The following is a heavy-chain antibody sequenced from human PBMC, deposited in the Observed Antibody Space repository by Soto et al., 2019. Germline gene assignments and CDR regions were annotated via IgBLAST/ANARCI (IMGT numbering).Heavy chain of an antibody. CDR1: GGTFSSYA. CDR2: IIPIFGTA. D-gene: IGHD5-18*01. CDR3: ARGKPLNAAMVPYYFDY. V-gene: IGHV1-69*06. J-gene: IGHJ4*02. Sequence: SVKVSCKASGGTFSSYAISWVRQAPGQGLEWMGGIIPIFGTANYAQKFQGRVTITADKSTSTAYMELSSLRSEDTAVYYCARGKPLNAAMVPYYFDYWGQGTPVTVSS.